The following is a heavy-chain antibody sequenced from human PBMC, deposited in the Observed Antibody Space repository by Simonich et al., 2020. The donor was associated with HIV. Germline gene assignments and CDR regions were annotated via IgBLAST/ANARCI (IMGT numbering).Heavy chain of an antibody. CDR3: ARGQADVGAGTLAH. D-gene: IGHD1-26*01. CDR1: GYTFTNYP. V-gene: IGHV1-3*01. J-gene: IGHJ4*02. CDR2: ISPGNANT. Sequence: QVHLVQSGAEVKKPGASVKVSCKASGYTFTNYPIHWVRLAPGQRLEWMGLISPGNANTQYSQKFQGRVTITRDTSANTVYMEMRSLRSKDTAVYYCARGQADVGAGTLAHWGQGTPVAVSS.